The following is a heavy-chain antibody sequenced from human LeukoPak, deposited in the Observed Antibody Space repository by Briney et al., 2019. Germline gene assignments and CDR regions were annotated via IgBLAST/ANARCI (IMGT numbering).Heavy chain of an antibody. V-gene: IGHV4-34*01. CDR3: ARAPLWRYYFDY. CDR2: INHSGST. CDR1: GGSFSGYY. J-gene: IGHJ4*02. D-gene: IGHD4/OR15-4a*01. Sequence: SETLSLTCAVYGGSFSGYYWSWVRQPPGKGLEWIGEINHSGSTNYNPSLKSRVTISVDTSKNQFSLKLSSVTAADTAVYYCARAPLWRYYFDYCGQGTLVTVSS.